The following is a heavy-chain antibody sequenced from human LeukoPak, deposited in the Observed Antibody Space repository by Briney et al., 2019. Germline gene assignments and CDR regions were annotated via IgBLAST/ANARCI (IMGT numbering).Heavy chain of an antibody. V-gene: IGHV5-51*01. D-gene: IGHD3-3*01. Sequence: GESLKISCHGSGYSFTSYWIGWVRQMPGKGLEWMGIIYPGDSDTRYSPSFQGQVTISADKSISTAYLQWSSLKASDTAMYYCARRATAYYDFWSGYLGDYFDYWGQGTLVTVSS. J-gene: IGHJ4*02. CDR3: ARRATAYYDFWSGYLGDYFDY. CDR2: IYPGDSDT. CDR1: GYSFTSYW.